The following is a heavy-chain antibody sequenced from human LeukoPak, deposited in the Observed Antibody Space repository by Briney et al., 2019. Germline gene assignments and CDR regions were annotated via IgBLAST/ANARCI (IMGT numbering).Heavy chain of an antibody. V-gene: IGHV3-11*04. Sequence: PGGSLRLSCAASEFTFSDYYMNWVRQAPGKGLEWVSYVSSSSSTIYYADSVKGRFTISRDNAKNSLYLQMNSLRAEDTAVYYCAREGYYYDSSGYLDAFDIWGQGTMVTVSS. CDR2: VSSSSSTI. CDR3: AREGYYYDSSGYLDAFDI. CDR1: EFTFSDYY. D-gene: IGHD3-22*01. J-gene: IGHJ3*02.